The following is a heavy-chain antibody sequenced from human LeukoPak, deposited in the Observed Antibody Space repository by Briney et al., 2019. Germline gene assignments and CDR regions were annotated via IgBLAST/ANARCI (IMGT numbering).Heavy chain of an antibody. J-gene: IGHJ6*03. D-gene: IGHD6-13*01. V-gene: IGHV3-21*01. Sequence: PGGSLRLSCAASGFTFSSYSMNWVRQAPGKGLEWVSSISSSSSYIYYADSVKGRFTISRDNAKNSLYLQMNSLRAEDTAVYYCARMVGSSSWYSYYYYYMDVWGKGTTVTVSS. CDR3: ARMVGSSSWYSYYYYYMDV. CDR2: ISSSSSYI. CDR1: GFTFSSYS.